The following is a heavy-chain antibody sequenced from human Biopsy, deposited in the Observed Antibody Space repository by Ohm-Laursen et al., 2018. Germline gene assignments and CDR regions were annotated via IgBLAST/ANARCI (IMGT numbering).Heavy chain of an antibody. CDR2: IYYSVMT. Sequence: GTLSLTCPVSGDSVTKYYWSWIRQPPGKGLEWIGHIYYSVMTNYNPSLQSRVSISVDTSRNQVSLTLSSVTAADTAVYYCARDSGILNYGNFKYYHYYGMGVWGQGTKVTVSS. CDR3: ARDSGILNYGNFKYYHYYGMGV. D-gene: IGHD4-11*01. V-gene: IGHV4-59*02. J-gene: IGHJ6*02. CDR1: GDSVTKYY.